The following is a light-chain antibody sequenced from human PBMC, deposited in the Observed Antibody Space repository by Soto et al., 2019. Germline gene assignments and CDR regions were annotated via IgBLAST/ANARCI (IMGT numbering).Light chain of an antibody. V-gene: IGKV1-5*01. J-gene: IGKJ1*01. Sequence: DIQMTQSPSTLSASVGDRVTITCRASQSISSWLAWYQQKPGKAPKLLIYDASSLESGVPSRFSGSGSGTEFTRTISSLQPDDFTTYYCQQYNSYSPFGQGTKVEIK. CDR1: QSISSW. CDR3: QQYNSYSP. CDR2: DAS.